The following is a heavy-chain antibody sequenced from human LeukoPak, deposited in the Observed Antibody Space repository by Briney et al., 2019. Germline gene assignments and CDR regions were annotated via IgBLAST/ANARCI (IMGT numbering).Heavy chain of an antibody. V-gene: IGHV4-39*01. J-gene: IGHJ4*02. CDR1: GGSISSSSYY. CDR3: ARLRVVAAPDY. D-gene: IGHD2-15*01. Sequence: SETLSLTCTVSGGSISSSSYYWGWVRQPPGTGREWIGSIYYSGSTYYNPSLKSRVTISVDTSKHQFSLKLSSVTAADTAVYYCARLRVVAAPDYWGQGTLVTASS. CDR2: IYYSGST.